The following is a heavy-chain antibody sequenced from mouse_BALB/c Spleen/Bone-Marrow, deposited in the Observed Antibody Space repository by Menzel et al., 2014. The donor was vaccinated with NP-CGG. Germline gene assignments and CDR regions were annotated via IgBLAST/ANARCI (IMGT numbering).Heavy chain of an antibody. J-gene: IGHJ3*01. CDR2: IDPANGNT. V-gene: IGHV14-3*02. CDR3: SRDYGGTARFAC. Sequence: EVQLQESGAELVKPGASVKLSCTASGFNIKDTHMHWVKQGPEQGLEWIGRIDPANGNTKYDPNFQGKATITADTSSNTAYLQLSSLTSEDTAVYYWSRDYGGTARFACWGRGTLVTVSA. D-gene: IGHD1-1*01. CDR1: GFNIKDTH.